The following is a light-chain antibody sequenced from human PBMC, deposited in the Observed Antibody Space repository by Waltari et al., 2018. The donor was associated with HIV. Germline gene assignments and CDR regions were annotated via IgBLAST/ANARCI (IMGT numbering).Light chain of an antibody. CDR2: EVT. CDR3: SSYVSTSSLGL. V-gene: IGLV2-14*01. CDR1: SSAVGGSNY. Sequence: QAALTQPASVSGSPGQSITISCTATSSAVGGSNYVSWYQHRPCTGPTRIIYEVTNRPSGVSDRFSGSKSGNTASLTISGLQTEDEADYYCSSYVSTSSLGLFGGGTKLTVL. J-gene: IGLJ2*01.